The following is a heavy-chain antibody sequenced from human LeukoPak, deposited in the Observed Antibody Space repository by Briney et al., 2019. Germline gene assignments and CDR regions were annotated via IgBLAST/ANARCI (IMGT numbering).Heavy chain of an antibody. CDR2: IKQDGSEK. J-gene: IGHJ3*02. V-gene: IGHV3-7*01. CDR3: AREKRQYGDYNADAFDI. D-gene: IGHD4-17*01. CDR1: GFTFSSYW. Sequence: GGSLRLSCAASGFTFSSYWMSWVRQAPGKGLEWVANIKQDGSEKYYVDSVKGRSTISRDNAKNSLYLQMNSLRAEDTAVYYCAREKRQYGDYNADAFDIWGQGTMVTVSS.